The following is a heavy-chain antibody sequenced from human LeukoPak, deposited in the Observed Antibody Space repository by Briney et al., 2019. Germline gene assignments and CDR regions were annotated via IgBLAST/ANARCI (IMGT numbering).Heavy chain of an antibody. J-gene: IGHJ4*02. CDR2: IIPIFGTA. D-gene: IGHD1-26*01. CDR1: GGTFSSYA. Sequence: SVKVSCKASGGTFSSYAISWVRQAPGQGLEWMGRIIPIFGTANHAQKFQGRVTITTDESTSTAYMELSSLRSEDTAMYYCARDGVEATQFDYWGQGTLVTVSS. V-gene: IGHV1-69*05. CDR3: ARDGVEATQFDY.